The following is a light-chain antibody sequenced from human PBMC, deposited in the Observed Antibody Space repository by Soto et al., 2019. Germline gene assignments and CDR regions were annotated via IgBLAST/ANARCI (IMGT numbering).Light chain of an antibody. J-gene: IGLJ3*02. CDR3: CSYAGSSTWV. Sequence: HSALTQPASVSGSPGQSITISCTGTSSDVGSYNLVSWYQQHPGKAPKLMIYEVSKRPSGVSNPFSGSKSGNTASLTISGLQAEDEADYYCCSYAGSSTWVFGGGTKLTVL. CDR2: EVS. CDR1: SSDVGSYNL. V-gene: IGLV2-23*02.